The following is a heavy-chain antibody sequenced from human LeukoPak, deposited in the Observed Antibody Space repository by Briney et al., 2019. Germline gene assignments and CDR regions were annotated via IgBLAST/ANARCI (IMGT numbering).Heavy chain of an antibody. V-gene: IGHV4-59*08. CDR2: FYYSGST. J-gene: IGHJ3*02. D-gene: IGHD6-19*01. CDR1: GGSISSYY. Sequence: SETLSLTCTVSGGSISSYYWNWMRQPPGKGLEWLGYFYYSGSTNYNPSLKSRVTISVDTSKNQLSLKLSSMTAADTDMYYCARLDSGGYGLFDIWGQGTMVTVSS. CDR3: ARLDSGGYGLFDI.